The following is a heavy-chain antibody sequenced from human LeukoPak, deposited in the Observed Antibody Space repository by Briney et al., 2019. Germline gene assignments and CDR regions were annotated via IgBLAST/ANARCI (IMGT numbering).Heavy chain of an antibody. V-gene: IGHV4-61*02. J-gene: IGHJ4*02. CDR3: ARGFTIFGVVIPFDY. Sequence: SGTLSLTCTVSGGSISSGSYYWSWIRQPAGKGREWIGRIYTSGSTNYNPSLKSRVTISVDTSKNQFSLKLSSVTAADTAVYYCARGFTIFGVVIPFDYWGQGTLFTVSS. CDR2: IYTSGST. D-gene: IGHD3-3*01. CDR1: GGSISSGSYY.